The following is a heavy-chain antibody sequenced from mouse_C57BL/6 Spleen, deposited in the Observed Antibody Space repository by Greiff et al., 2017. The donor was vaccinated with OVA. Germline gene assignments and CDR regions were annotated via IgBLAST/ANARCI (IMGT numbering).Heavy chain of an antibody. CDR1: GFTFSDYY. V-gene: IGHV5-16*01. J-gene: IGHJ4*01. D-gene: IGHD2-1*01. CDR2: INYDGSST. Sequence: EVKVVESEGGLVQPGSSMKLSCTASGFTFSDYYMAWVRQVPEKGLEWVANINYDGSSTYYLDSLKSRFIISRDNAKNILYLQMSSLKSEDTATYYCARPFFYYGTDYYAMDYWGQGTSVTVSS. CDR3: ARPFFYYGTDYYAMDY.